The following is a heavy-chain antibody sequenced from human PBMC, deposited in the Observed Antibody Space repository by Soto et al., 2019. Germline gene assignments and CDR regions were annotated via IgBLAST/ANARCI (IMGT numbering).Heavy chain of an antibody. Sequence: QVQLVQSGAEMKKPGASVKVSCKASGYTFTTYGISWVRQAPGQGLEWMGWISAYNGNTHYAQKLQGRVTMTTDTSTSTGYVEMRSRRSYATAVEYCAREHFPSTYDSCVYWGQGTPVTVSS. CDR2: ISAYNGNT. D-gene: IGHD2-2*01. J-gene: IGHJ4*02. CDR1: GYTFTTYG. V-gene: IGHV1-18*04. CDR3: AREHFPSTYDSCVY.